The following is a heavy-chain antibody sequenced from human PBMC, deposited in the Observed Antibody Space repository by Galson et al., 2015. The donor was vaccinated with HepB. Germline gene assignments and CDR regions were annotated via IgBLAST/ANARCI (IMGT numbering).Heavy chain of an antibody. D-gene: IGHD6-13*01. V-gene: IGHV3-73*01. CDR1: GSTFSGSA. Sequence: SLRLSCAASGSTFSGSAIHWVRQAPGKGPEWVGRIRSKADNYATAYVESLRGRFTISRDDSKNTAYLHMNSLKTEDTAVYYCTRLGDFSGYSSRWGQGTLVTVSS. J-gene: IGHJ4*02. CDR3: TRLGDFSGYSSR. CDR2: IRSKADNYAT.